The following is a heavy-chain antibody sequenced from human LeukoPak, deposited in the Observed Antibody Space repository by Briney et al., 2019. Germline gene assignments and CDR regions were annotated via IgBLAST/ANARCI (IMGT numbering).Heavy chain of an antibody. CDR2: IYYSGST. CDR3: ATPWSHNLDY. V-gene: IGHV4-39*01. J-gene: IGHJ4*02. CDR1: GGSISSSSYY. Sequence: SETLSLTCTVSGGSISSSSYYWGWIRQPPGKGLEWIGNIYYSGSTYYNPSLKSRITISIDTSKNQFSLKLSSVTAADTAVYYCATPWSHNLDYWGRGTLVTVSS. D-gene: IGHD1-1*01.